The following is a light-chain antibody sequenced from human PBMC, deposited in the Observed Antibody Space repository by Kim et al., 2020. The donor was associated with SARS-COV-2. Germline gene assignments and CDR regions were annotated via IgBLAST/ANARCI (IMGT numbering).Light chain of an antibody. CDR1: QGISSY. CDR3: QQLNSYPNT. V-gene: IGKV1-9*01. J-gene: IGKJ4*01. Sequence: DIQLTQSPSFLSASVGDRVTITCRASQGISSYLAWYQQKPGKAPKLLIYAASTLQSGVPSRFSGSGSGTEFTRTISRLQPEDFATYYCQQLNSYPNTFGGGTKLEI. CDR2: AAS.